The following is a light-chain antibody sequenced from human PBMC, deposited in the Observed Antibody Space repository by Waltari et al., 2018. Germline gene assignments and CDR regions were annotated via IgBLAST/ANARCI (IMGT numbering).Light chain of an antibody. V-gene: IGLV1-44*01. CDR3: ATWDDRLNGWV. CDR2: TND. J-gene: IGLJ3*02. Sequence: YPHRPGAAPKLLIFTNDQRPSGVPDRFSGAKSGASATLAISGLQSDDEGNYYWATWDDRLNGWVFGGGTKLTVL.